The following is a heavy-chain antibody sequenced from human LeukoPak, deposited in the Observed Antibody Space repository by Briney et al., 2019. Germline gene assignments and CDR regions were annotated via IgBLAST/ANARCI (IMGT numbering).Heavy chain of an antibody. J-gene: IGHJ4*02. Sequence: GGSLRPSCAASGFIFTNYFMSWVRQAPGKGLEWVASIKHDGSEKYYVDSVRGRFTISRDNTMNSLYLQMSSLRAEDTAVYYCATDRGWRTSGYYLYYFEYWGQGTLVTYSS. CDR2: IKHDGSEK. D-gene: IGHD3-3*01. V-gene: IGHV3-7*01. CDR3: ATDRGWRTSGYYLYYFEY. CDR1: GFIFTNYF.